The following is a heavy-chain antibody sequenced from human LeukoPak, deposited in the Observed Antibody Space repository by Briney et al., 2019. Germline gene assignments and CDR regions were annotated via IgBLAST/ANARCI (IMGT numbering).Heavy chain of an antibody. J-gene: IGHJ4*02. Sequence: GESLRLSCAASGFTFSSYAMSWVRQAPGKGLEWVSGISFSGGTTYYADSVRGRFTISRDNSKNTLYLQMNSLRAEDTAVYYCAKDQVVQGTTIPFHYWGQGTLVTVSS. V-gene: IGHV3-23*01. CDR2: ISFSGGTT. CDR1: GFTFSSYA. CDR3: AKDQVVQGTTIPFHY. D-gene: IGHD4-11*01.